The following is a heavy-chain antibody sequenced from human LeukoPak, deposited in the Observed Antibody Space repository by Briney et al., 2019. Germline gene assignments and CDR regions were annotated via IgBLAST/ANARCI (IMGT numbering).Heavy chain of an antibody. CDR1: GGSFSHSY. CDR3: ASVRGYSSGWYASGFDP. Sequence: SETLSLTCAVYGGSFSHSYWSWIRQPPGKGLEWIGEVNHSGSTNYNPSLKSRVTISLDTSKNQFSLKLTSVTAADTAVYYCASVRGYSSGWYASGFDPWGQGTLVTVSS. V-gene: IGHV4-34*01. CDR2: VNHSGST. D-gene: IGHD6-19*01. J-gene: IGHJ5*02.